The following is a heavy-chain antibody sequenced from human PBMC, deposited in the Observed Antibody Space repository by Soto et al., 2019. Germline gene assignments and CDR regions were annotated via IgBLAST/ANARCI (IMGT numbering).Heavy chain of an antibody. J-gene: IGHJ4*02. Sequence: SVKVYCRASGGTFSSYAISWVRQAPGQGLEWMGGIIPIFGTANYAQKFQGRVTITADESTSTAYMELSSLRSEDTAVYYCASHYSSSWSPGVDYWGQGTLVTVSS. CDR1: GGTFSSYA. V-gene: IGHV1-69*01. CDR3: ASHYSSSWSPGVDY. D-gene: IGHD6-13*01. CDR2: IIPIFGTA.